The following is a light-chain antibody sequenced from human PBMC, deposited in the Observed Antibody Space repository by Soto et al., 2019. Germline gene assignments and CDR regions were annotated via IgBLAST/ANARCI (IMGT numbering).Light chain of an antibody. V-gene: IGLV2-14*01. CDR2: DVS. CDR1: SSDVGGYNS. J-gene: IGLJ3*02. Sequence: QSVLTQPASVSGSPGQSITISCTGTSSDVGGYNSVSWYQQQPGKASQLMIYDVSYRPSGVSDRFSGSKSGNTASLTFSGLRAEDEADYYCSSYASTATRVFGGGTKVTVL. CDR3: SSYASTATRV.